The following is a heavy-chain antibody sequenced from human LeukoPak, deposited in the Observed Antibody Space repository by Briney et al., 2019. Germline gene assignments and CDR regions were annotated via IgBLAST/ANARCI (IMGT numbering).Heavy chain of an antibody. CDR2: IGGRGDAT. V-gene: IGHV3-23*01. CDR1: GFTFSTYA. J-gene: IGHJ4*01. Sequence: GGSLRLSCAASGFTFSTYAMTWVRQAPGKGLEWVSSIGGRGDATYYADSVKGRFTVSRDNSRNTLHLQMNSLRADDTALYHCARDSGSYLQPTDFWGHGTLVTVSS. D-gene: IGHD1-26*01. CDR3: ARDSGSYLQPTDF.